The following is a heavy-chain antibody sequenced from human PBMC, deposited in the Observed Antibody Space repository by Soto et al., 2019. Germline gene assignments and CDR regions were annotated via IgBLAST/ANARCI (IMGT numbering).Heavy chain of an antibody. J-gene: IGHJ4*02. D-gene: IGHD3-10*01. V-gene: IGHV4-59*01. CDR1: GGSISSYY. Sequence: SETLSLTCTVSGGSISSYYWSWIRQPPGKGLEWIGYIYYSGGTNYNPSLKSRVTISVDTSKNQFSLKLSSVTAADTAVYYCARSGGSGSYYNRWGQGTLVTVSS. CDR2: IYYSGGT. CDR3: ARSGGSGSYYNR.